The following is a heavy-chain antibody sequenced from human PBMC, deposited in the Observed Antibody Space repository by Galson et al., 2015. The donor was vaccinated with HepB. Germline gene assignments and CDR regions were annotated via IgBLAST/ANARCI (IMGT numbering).Heavy chain of an antibody. CDR3: ATFNQGIAGFDY. V-gene: IGHV1-46*01. CDR1: GYTFTSYH. CDR2: INPSGGST. Sequence: SVKVSCKASGYTFTSYHIHWVRQAPGQGLEWMGIINPSGGSTSYPQKFQGRVTMTGDTSTSTVYMELSSLRSEDTAVYYCATFNQGIAGFDYWGQGTLVTVSS. D-gene: IGHD6-13*01. J-gene: IGHJ4*02.